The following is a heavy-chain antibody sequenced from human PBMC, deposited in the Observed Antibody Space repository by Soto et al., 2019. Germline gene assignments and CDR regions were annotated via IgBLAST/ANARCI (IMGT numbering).Heavy chain of an antibody. J-gene: IGHJ5*02. CDR1: GYTFTGYY. CDR3: ARGPNCSGGSCSLITGP. V-gene: IGHV1-2*04. Sequence: RASVKVSCKASGYTFTGYYMHWVRQAPGQGLEWMGWINPNSGGTNYAQKFQGWVTMTRDTSISTAYMELSRLRSDDTAVYYCARGPNCSGGSCSLITGPWGQGTLVTVSS. D-gene: IGHD2-15*01. CDR2: INPNSGGT.